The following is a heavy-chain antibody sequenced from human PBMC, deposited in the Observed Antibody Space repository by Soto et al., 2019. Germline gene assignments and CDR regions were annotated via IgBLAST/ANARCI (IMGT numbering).Heavy chain of an antibody. CDR1: GYTYNRYV. J-gene: IGHJ4*02. V-gene: IGHV1-18*01. Sequence: ASVKVSCKTSGYTYNRYVITWVRQAPGRGRELLGWISCYNHDTIYAQKVQGRLSMATDTSTSTAYMELRSLTSDDTAVYYCARDPSNTSGKKLYLVYWGQ. CDR3: ARDPSNTSGKKLYLVY. D-gene: IGHD2-2*01. CDR2: ISCYNHDT.